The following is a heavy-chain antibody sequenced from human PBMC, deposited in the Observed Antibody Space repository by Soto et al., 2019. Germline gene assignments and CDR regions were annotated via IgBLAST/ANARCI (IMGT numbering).Heavy chain of an antibody. CDR2: XXXXXXX. CDR3: ARYRREAVAGYTLDN. D-gene: IGHD6-13*01. CDR1: GGSISSNY. V-gene: IGHV4-4*09. J-gene: IGHJ4*02. Sequence: WETLSLTCTVSGGSISSNYWTWIRQPPGKGLEWIGXXXXXXXXNYNPSLKSRVTISEDTSKSQFSLKVNSMTAADTAVYYCARYRREAVAGYTLDNWGQGILVTVSS.